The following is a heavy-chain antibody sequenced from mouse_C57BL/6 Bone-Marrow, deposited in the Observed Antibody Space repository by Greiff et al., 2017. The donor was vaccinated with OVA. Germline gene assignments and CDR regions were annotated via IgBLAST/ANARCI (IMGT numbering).Heavy chain of an antibody. J-gene: IGHJ4*01. CDR3: ASSLLLRYYYAMDY. CDR1: GYTFTSYW. D-gene: IGHD1-1*01. Sequence: QVQLQQPGAELVRPGSSVKLSCKASGYTFTSYWMHWVKQRPIQGLEWIGNIDPSDSETHYNQKFKDKATLTVDKSSSTAYMQLSSLTAEVSAFYYCASSLLLRYYYAMDYWGQGTSVTVSS. CDR2: IDPSDSET. V-gene: IGHV1-52*01.